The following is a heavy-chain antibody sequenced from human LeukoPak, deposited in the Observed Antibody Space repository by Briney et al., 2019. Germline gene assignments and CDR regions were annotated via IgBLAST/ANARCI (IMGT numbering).Heavy chain of an antibody. CDR2: INPNSGGT. CDR1: GYTFTGYY. J-gene: IGHJ5*02. CDR3: ARDSYYSWFDP. D-gene: IGHD3-16*01. Sequence: GESLKISCKASGYTFTGYYMHWVRQAPGQGLEWMGWINPNSGGTNYAQKFQGRVTMTRDTSISTAYMELSRLRSDDTAVYYCARDSYYSWFDPWGQGTLVTVSS. V-gene: IGHV1-2*02.